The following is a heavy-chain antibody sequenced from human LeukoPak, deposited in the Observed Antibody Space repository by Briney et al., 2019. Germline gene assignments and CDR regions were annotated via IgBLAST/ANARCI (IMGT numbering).Heavy chain of an antibody. CDR3: ARDGLWFGELLGDDYFDY. CDR1: GFTFSSYW. D-gene: IGHD3-10*01. Sequence: RGSLRLSCAASGFTFSSYWMHWVRQAPGRVLVWVSRINSDGSSTSYADSVKGRFTISRDNAKNTLYLQMNSLRAEDTAVYYCARDGLWFGELLGDDYFDYWGQGTLVTVSS. J-gene: IGHJ4*02. CDR2: INSDGSST. V-gene: IGHV3-74*01.